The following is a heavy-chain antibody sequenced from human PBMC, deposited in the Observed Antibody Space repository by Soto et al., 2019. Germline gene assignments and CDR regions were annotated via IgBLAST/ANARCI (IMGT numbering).Heavy chain of an antibody. D-gene: IGHD4-4*01. V-gene: IGHV1-69*06. CDR3: ASMTTVTTNWFDP. CDR2: IIPIFGTA. J-gene: IGHJ5*02. Sequence: SVKVSCKASGGTFSSYAISWVRQAPGQGLEWMGGIIPIFGTANYAQKFQGRVTITADKSTSTAYMELSSLRSEDTAVYYCASMTTVTTNWFDPWGQGTLVTVCS. CDR1: GGTFSSYA.